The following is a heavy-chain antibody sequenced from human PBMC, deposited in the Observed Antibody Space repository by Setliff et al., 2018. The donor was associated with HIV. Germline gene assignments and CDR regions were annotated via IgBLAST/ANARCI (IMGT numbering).Heavy chain of an antibody. D-gene: IGHD3-22*01. CDR3: ARFAYYSDSGGYYHH. CDR1: GGSLSAYS. CDR2: INHSRST. V-gene: IGHV4-34*01. Sequence: TSETLSLTCAVYGGSLSAYSWTWIRQPPEKGLEWIGEINHSRSTKYNPSLKSRVTISLDTSKNQFSLKLNSVTAADTAVYYCARFAYYSDSGGYYHHWGQGALVTVS. J-gene: IGHJ4*02.